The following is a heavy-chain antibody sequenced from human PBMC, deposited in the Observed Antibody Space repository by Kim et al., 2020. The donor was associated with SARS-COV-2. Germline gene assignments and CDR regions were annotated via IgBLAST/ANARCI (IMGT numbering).Heavy chain of an antibody. CDR3: AICDSSGYYSANDAFDI. Sequence: ASVKVSCKASGYTFTSYYMHWVRQAPGQGLEWMGIINPSGGSTSYAQKFQGRVTMTRDTSTSTVYMELSSLRSEDTAVYYCAICDSSGYYSANDAFDIWGQGTMVTVSS. CDR2: INPSGGST. V-gene: IGHV1-46*01. D-gene: IGHD3-22*01. CDR1: GYTFTSYY. J-gene: IGHJ3*02.